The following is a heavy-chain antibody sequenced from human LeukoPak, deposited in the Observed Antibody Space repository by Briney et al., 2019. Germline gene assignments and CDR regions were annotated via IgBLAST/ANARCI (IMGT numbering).Heavy chain of an antibody. V-gene: IGHV4-39*01. J-gene: IGHJ4*02. CDR3: ARHVGYCSSSICYAGRRDKTYFVY. Sequence: SHTLSLPCIFSGGSIRRSSYYWGRIRQPPAKGLEWIGRFYYGQSTYYNPSLKSHDIISVEPYKNQFSLKLRSVTAPDPAIHYCARHVGYCSSSICYAGRRDKTYFVYWGQGTLVTVSS. D-gene: IGHD2-2*01. CDR1: GGSIRRSSYY. CDR2: FYYGQST.